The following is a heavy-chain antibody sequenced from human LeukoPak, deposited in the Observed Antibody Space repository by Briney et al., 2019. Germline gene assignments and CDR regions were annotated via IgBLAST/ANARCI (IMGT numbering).Heavy chain of an antibody. V-gene: IGHV1-69*13. CDR2: VIPMFGSA. Sequence: SVKVSCKASGGNFNNYAISWVRQAPGQGLEWLGGVIPMFGSANYAQKFQGRVTITADGVTSIAYMELGSLTSDDTAVYYCARGRELLGIQCAFDIWGQGTVVTVAS. J-gene: IGHJ3*02. D-gene: IGHD2-21*01. CDR1: GGNFNNYA. CDR3: ARGRELLGIQCAFDI.